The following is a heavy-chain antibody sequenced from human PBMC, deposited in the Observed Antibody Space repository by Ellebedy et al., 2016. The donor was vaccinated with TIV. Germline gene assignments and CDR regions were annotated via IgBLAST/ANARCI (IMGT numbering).Heavy chain of an antibody. Sequence: GGSLRLSXAASGLSFSTYVMSWVRQAPGKGLLWVSSISPSGTSTYYADSVRGRFTISRDNSKNTLSLQMNSLRAEDTAIYYCARQYLPDYGSGSFYPSDYWGQGTLVTVSS. J-gene: IGHJ4*02. V-gene: IGHV3-23*01. CDR3: ARQYLPDYGSGSFYPSDY. CDR2: ISPSGTST. CDR1: GLSFSTYV. D-gene: IGHD3-10*01.